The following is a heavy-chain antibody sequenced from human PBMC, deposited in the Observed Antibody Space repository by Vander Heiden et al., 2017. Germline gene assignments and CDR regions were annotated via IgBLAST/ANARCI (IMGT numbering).Heavy chain of an antibody. CDR1: GFTSSSYE. CDR2: SSSSGSTT. V-gene: IGHV3-48*03. CDR3: AREGYGSRPSAPGDYFDY. J-gene: IGHJ4*02. D-gene: IGHD2-2*01. Sequence: VQLAESGAVLVRPGRSLRLSCAAPGFTSSSYEMNWVRQATGKGLEWVSYSSSSGSTTYYADSVKGRFTISRDNGKNSLYLQMNSLRAEDTAVYYCAREGYGSRPSAPGDYFDYWGQGTLVNVSS.